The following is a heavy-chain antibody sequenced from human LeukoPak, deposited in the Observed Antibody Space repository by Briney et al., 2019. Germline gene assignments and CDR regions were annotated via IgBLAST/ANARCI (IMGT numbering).Heavy chain of an antibody. D-gene: IGHD3-9*01. CDR3: ARGGRSTYFDWSPDY. CDR2: ISSSSSYI. CDR1: GFTFTDYS. Sequence: GGSLRLSCAASGFTFTDYSMNWVRQAPGKGLEWVSSISSSSSYIYYADSVKGRFTISRDNARNSLYLQMNSLRAEDTTVYYCARGGRSTYFDWSPDYWGQGTLVTVSS. V-gene: IGHV3-21*01. J-gene: IGHJ4*02.